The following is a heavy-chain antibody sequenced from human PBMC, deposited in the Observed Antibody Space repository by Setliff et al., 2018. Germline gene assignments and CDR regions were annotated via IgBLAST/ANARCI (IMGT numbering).Heavy chain of an antibody. V-gene: IGHV1-46*01. J-gene: IGHJ3*02. D-gene: IGHD1-26*01. CDR3: ASPHRGGSYYDVFDI. CDR1: GYTFIYYY. Sequence: ASVKVSCKASGYTFIYYYIHWVRQAPGQGLEWMGLINPSGGGTIYARKFQGRVTMARETSTSTVYMELSGLRSEDTAVYYCASPHRGGSYYDVFDIWGQGTMVTVS. CDR2: INPSGGGT.